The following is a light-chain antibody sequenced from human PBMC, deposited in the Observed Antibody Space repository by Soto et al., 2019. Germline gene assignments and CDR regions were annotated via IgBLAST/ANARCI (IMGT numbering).Light chain of an antibody. CDR1: QGISSY. CDR3: QQLNSYLT. J-gene: IGKJ2*01. V-gene: IGKV1-9*01. Sequence: DIQLTQSPSFLSVSVGDRVTITCRASQGISSYLAWYQQKSGKAPKLLIYAASILESGVPSRFSGSGSGTEFTLPISSLQPEDFATYYCQQLNSYLTFGQGTKLEIK. CDR2: AAS.